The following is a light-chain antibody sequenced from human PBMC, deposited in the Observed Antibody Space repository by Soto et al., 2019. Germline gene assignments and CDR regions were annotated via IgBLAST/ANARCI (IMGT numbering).Light chain of an antibody. V-gene: IGLV2-14*01. CDR3: SSYTSSSTLV. J-gene: IGLJ1*01. Sequence: LTQPASVSGSPGQSITISCTGTSSDVGSYYYVSWYQQHPGTAPKLMISEVNKRPSGVSDRFSGSKSGNTASLTISGLQDEDEADYYCSSYTSSSTLVFGTGTKVTVL. CDR2: EVN. CDR1: SSDVGSYYY.